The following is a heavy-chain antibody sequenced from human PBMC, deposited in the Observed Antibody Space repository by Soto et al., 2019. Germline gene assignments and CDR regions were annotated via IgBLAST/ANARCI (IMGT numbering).Heavy chain of an antibody. CDR2: IKQDGSEK. V-gene: IGHV3-7*01. J-gene: IGHJ4*02. CDR1: GFTFSSYW. D-gene: IGHD3-3*01. CDR3: ARDKPHYDFWSGYYPETRIFDY. Sequence: GGSLRLSCAASGFTFSSYWMSWVRQAPGKGLEWVANIKQDGSEKYYVDSVKGRFTISRDNAKNSLYLQMNSLRAEDTAVYYCARDKPHYDFWSGYYPETRIFDYWGQGTLVTVSS.